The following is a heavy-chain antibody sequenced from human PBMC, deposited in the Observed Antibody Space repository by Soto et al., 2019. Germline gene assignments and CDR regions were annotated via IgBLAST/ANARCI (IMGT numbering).Heavy chain of an antibody. V-gene: IGHV3-21*01. CDR3: ARVSHDYGDLYYFDY. CDR2: ISSSSSYI. J-gene: IGHJ4*02. Sequence: PGGSLRLSCAASGLTFSSYSMNWVRQAPGKGLEWVSSISSSSSYIYYADSVKGRFTISRDNAKNSLYLQMNSLRAEDTAVYYCARVSHDYGDLYYFDYWGQGTLVTVSS. CDR1: GLTFSSYS. D-gene: IGHD4-17*01.